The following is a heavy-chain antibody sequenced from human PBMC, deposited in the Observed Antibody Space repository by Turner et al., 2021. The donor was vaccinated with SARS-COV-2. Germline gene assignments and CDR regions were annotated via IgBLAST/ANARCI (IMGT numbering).Heavy chain of an antibody. CDR2: IIPSFGTA. D-gene: IGHD3-22*01. Sequence: QGQLVQSGAEVKKPGASVKVSCRAPGGTVISYALSWVRQAPGHGVGGMGGIIPSFGTANFAQKFKGRVTITADTSTSTAYMELSSLRSEDTAVYYCARVGSYDSSGYYYDYWGQGTLVTVSS. V-gene: IGHV1-69*06. CDR1: GGTVISYA. CDR3: ARVGSYDSSGYYYDY. J-gene: IGHJ4*02.